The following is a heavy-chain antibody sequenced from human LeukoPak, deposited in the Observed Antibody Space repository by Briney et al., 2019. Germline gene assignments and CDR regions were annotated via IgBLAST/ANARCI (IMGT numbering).Heavy chain of an antibody. J-gene: IGHJ3*02. V-gene: IGHV1-46*01. CDR2: INPSGGST. CDR3: ARVKGFEYDNGDYANWSAFDI. CDR1: GDTFTDYY. D-gene: IGHD4-17*01. Sequence: GASVKVSCKASGDTFTDYYMHWVRQAPGQGLEWMGIINPSGGSTSYAQKFQGRVTMTRDMSTSTVYMELRSLISDDTAVYYCARVKGFEYDNGDYANWSAFDIWGQGTMVTVSS.